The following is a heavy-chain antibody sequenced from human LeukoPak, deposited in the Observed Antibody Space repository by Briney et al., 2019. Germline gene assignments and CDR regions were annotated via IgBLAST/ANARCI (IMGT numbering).Heavy chain of an antibody. V-gene: IGHV3-74*01. D-gene: IGHD5-18*01. CDR1: GFTFSTYW. Sequence: PGGSLRLSCAASGFTFSTYWMHWVRQAPGKGLVWVSRIKSDGSTTNYADSVKGRFTISRDNAKNTLYLQMNSLRAEDTAVYYCARGYIYGYDYWGQGTLATVSS. CDR3: ARGYIYGYDY. CDR2: IKSDGSTT. J-gene: IGHJ4*02.